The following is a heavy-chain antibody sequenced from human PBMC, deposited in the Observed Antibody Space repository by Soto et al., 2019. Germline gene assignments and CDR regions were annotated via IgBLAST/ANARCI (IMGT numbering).Heavy chain of an antibody. CDR3: ARDSVGKDYYYYYGMDV. J-gene: IGHJ6*02. CDR1: GGSVSSGSYY. V-gene: IGHV4-61*01. CDR2: IYYSGST. D-gene: IGHD2-15*01. Sequence: SLTCTVSGGSVSSGSYYWSWIRRPPGKGLEWIGYIYYSGSTNYNPSLKSRVTISVDTSKNQFSLKLSSVTAADTAVYYCARDSVGKDYYYYYGMDVWGQGTTVTVSS.